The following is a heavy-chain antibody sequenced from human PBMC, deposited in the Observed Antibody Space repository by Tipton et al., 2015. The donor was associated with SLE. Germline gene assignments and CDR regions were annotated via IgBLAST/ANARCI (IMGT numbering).Heavy chain of an antibody. Sequence: QSGPEVKKPGASVKVSCKASGYTFTSYGISWARQAPGQGLEWMGWISAYNGNTNYAQKLQGRVTMTTDTSTSTAYMELRSLRSDDTAVYYCARPSGYTAMAPYYYYFDYWGQGTLVTVSS. J-gene: IGHJ4*02. D-gene: IGHD5-18*01. CDR1: GYTFTSYG. CDR2: ISAYNGNT. CDR3: ARPSGYTAMAPYYYYFDY. V-gene: IGHV1-18*01.